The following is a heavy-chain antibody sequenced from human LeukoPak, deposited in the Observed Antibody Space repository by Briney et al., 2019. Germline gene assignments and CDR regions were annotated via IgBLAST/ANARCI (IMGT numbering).Heavy chain of an antibody. CDR1: GFTFSSYG. CDR3: AKEGTRPYYFDY. V-gene: IGHV3-30*02. Sequence: GGSLRLSCAASGFTFSSYGMHWVRQAPGKGLEWVAFIRYDGSDKYYADSVKGRFTISRDNSKNTLYLQMNSLRAEDTAVYYCAKEGTRPYYFDYWGQGTLVTVSS. J-gene: IGHJ4*02. CDR2: IRYDGSDK. D-gene: IGHD1-7*01.